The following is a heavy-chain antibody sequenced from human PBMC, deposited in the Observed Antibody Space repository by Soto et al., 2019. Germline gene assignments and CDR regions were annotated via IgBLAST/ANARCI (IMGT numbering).Heavy chain of an antibody. CDR1: GGSVRSGSYY. CDR2: IYYSGTT. CDR3: ARVEDYGDYFDH. J-gene: IGHJ4*02. Sequence: QVHLQESGPGLVKPSETLSLTCTVSGGSVRSGSYYWSWIRQPPGKGLECIGYIYYSGTTNYNPSHKSRVTISVDTSKNQFSLKLSSVTAADTAVYYCARVEDYGDYFDHWGQGTLVTVSS. D-gene: IGHD4-17*01. V-gene: IGHV4-61*01.